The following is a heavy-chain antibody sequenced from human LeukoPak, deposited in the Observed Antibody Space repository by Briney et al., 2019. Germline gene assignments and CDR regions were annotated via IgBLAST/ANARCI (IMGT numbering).Heavy chain of an antibody. CDR3: ARDPGPYCTTTTCYVDY. CDR1: GASISSYY. CDR2: IYYSGST. Sequence: PSETLSLTCTVSGASISSYYWSWIRQPPGKGLEWIGYIYYSGSTNYNPSLKRRVTTSLDTSKNQFSMKLSSVTAADTAVYYCARDPGPYCTTTTCYVDYWGQGTLVTVSS. D-gene: IGHD2-2*01. J-gene: IGHJ4*02. V-gene: IGHV4-59*01.